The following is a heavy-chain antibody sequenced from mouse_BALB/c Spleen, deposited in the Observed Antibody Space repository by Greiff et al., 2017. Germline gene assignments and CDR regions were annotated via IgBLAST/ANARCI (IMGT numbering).Heavy chain of an antibody. CDR2: INSNGGST. CDR3: ARDDYDVDY. CDR1: GFTFSSYG. Sequence: VQLKESGGGLVQPGGSLKLSCAASGFTFSSYGMSWVRQTPDKRLELVATINSNGGSTYYPDSVKGRFTISRDNAKNTLYLQMSSLKSEDTAMYYCARDDYDVDYWGQGTTLTVSS. J-gene: IGHJ2*01. V-gene: IGHV5-6-3*01. D-gene: IGHD2-4*01.